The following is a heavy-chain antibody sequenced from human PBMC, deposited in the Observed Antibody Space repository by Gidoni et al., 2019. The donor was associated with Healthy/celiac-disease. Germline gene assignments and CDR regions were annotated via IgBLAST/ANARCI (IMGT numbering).Heavy chain of an antibody. V-gene: IGHV3-15*01. J-gene: IGHJ4*02. D-gene: IGHD3-9*01. CDR2: IKSKTDGGKT. CDR3: TTDLRRYFDWLLYSTDY. CDR1: GFTFSNAW. Sequence: EVQLVESGGGLVKPGGSLRLSCAASGFTFSNAWLSWVRQAPGKGLEWVGRIKSKTDGGKTDYAAPVKGRFTISRDDSKNTLYLQMNSLKTEDTAVYYCTTDLRRYFDWLLYSTDYWGQGTLVTVSS.